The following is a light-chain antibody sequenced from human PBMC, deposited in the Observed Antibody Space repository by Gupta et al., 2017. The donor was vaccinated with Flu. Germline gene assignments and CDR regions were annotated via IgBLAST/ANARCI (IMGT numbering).Light chain of an antibody. CDR3: LQYDLLPYT. CDR1: QDIKKF. CDR2: GAS. J-gene: IGKJ2*01. Sequence: DIQMTQSPSSLSASVGDRVTITCRASQDIKKFLNWFQQKPGQAPKLLVHGASNLQSGVPSRFSGLGSGTDFNLTIGGLLPEDVATYFCLQYDLLPYTFGLATKLE. V-gene: IGKV1-33*01.